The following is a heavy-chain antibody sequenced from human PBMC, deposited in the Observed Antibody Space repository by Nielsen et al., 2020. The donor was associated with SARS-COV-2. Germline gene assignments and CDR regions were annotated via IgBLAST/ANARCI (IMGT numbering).Heavy chain of an antibody. V-gene: IGHV4-4*02. Sequence: SETLSLTCAVSGGSISRSNWWSWVRQPPGKGLEWIGEINHSGSTNYNPSLKSRVTISVDTSKNQFSLKLSSVTAADTAVYYCARYGVLGYYYYYYMDVWGKGTTVTVSS. CDR2: INHSGST. D-gene: IGHD3-16*01. CDR1: GGSISRSNW. CDR3: ARYGVLGYYYYYYMDV. J-gene: IGHJ6*03.